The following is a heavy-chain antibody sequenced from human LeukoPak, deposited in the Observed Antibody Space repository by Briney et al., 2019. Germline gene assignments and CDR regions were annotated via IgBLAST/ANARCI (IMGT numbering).Heavy chain of an antibody. V-gene: IGHV4-39*01. Sequence: PSETLSLTCSVSGASISRSTYYWGWIRQPPGKGLEWIGSVFRTGTAYYNPSLRSRVTVSVDTSKNQFSLKLSSVTAADTAVYYCARYHSSSWYSDYWGQGTLVTVSS. CDR3: ARYHSSSWYSDY. CDR2: VFRTGTA. CDR1: GASISRSTYY. J-gene: IGHJ4*02. D-gene: IGHD6-13*01.